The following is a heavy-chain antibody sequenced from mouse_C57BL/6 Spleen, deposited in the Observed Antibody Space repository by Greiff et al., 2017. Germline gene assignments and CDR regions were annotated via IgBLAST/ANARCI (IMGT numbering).Heavy chain of an antibody. V-gene: IGHV1-69*01. CDR1: GYTFTSYW. J-gene: IGHJ3*01. D-gene: IGHD1-1*01. Sequence: QVQLQQPGAELVMPGASVKLSCKASGYTFTSYWMHWVKQRPGQGLEWIGEIDPSDSYTNYNQKFKGKSTLTVDKSSSTAYMQLSSLTSEDSAVYDCAVGGAVVATRFAYWGQGTLVTVSA. CDR2: IDPSDSYT. CDR3: AVGGAVVATRFAY.